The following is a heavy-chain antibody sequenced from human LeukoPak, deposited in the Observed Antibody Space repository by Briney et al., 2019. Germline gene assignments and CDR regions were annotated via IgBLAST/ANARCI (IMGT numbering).Heavy chain of an antibody. CDR1: GGSISSYY. Sequence: SETLSLTCTVSGGSISSYYWSWIRQPPGKGLEWIGYIYYSGSTNYNPSLKSRATISVDTSKNQFSLKLSSVTAADTAVYYCAREDGDSSGYYYFDYWGQGTLVTVSS. J-gene: IGHJ4*02. D-gene: IGHD3-22*01. CDR3: AREDGDSSGYYYFDY. CDR2: IYYSGST. V-gene: IGHV4-59*01.